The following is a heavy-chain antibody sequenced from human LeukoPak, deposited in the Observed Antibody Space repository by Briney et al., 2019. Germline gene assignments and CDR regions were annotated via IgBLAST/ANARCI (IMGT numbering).Heavy chain of an antibody. J-gene: IGHJ4*02. V-gene: IGHV4-61*02. CDR2: IETSGAT. Sequence: PSQTLSLTCTVSGGSISTGAYFWSWIRQPAGKGLEWIGRIETSGATNYNPSLQSRVSISVDTSKNQFSLKLSSVTAADTAVYYCASAEPRGIIWYPYWGQGTLVTVSS. CDR3: ASAEPRGIIWYPY. D-gene: IGHD6-13*01. CDR1: GGSISTGAYF.